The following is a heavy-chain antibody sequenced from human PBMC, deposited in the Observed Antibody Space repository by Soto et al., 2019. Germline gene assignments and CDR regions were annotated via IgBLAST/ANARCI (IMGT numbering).Heavy chain of an antibody. V-gene: IGHV4-39*01. Sequence: SETLSLTCTVSGGSFSSSSYYWGWIRQPPGKGLEWIGSIYYSGSTYYNPSLKSRVTISVDTSKNQFSLKLSSVTAADTAVYYCASRSWDIIYYYYGMDVWGQGTTVTVSS. D-gene: IGHD1-26*01. J-gene: IGHJ6*02. CDR2: IYYSGST. CDR3: ASRSWDIIYYYYGMDV. CDR1: GGSFSSSSYY.